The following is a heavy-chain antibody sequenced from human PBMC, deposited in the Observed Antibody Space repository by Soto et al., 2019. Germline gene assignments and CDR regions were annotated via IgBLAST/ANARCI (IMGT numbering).Heavy chain of an antibody. CDR2: VYSSGST. J-gene: IGHJ5*02. Sequence: QVKLQEAGPRLVKPSETLSLTCSVSGGSISSHSWNWIRQPPGRGLEWIGHVYSSGSTNYNPSLARRVTISVDTSKNQFSLKLTSLTAADTAVYYCARRVQANSAVVQGNWLDPWGQGTLVTVSS. CDR3: ARRVQANSAVVQGNWLDP. V-gene: IGHV4-59*08. D-gene: IGHD5-18*01. CDR1: GGSISSHS.